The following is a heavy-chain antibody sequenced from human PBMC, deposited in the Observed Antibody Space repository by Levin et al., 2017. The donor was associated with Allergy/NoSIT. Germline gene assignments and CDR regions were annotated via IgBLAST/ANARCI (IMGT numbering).Heavy chain of an antibody. Sequence: PSETLSLTCTVSGGSINSSFWSWIRQPPGKGLEWIGFIYYSGTTTYNPSLKSRVTIPVDTPKNQFSLRLTSVTAADTAVYDCARDSLYSRDYVADWGQGRLVTVSS. J-gene: IGHJ4*02. V-gene: IGHV4-59*01. D-gene: IGHD6-13*01. CDR1: GGSINSSF. CDR2: IYYSGTT. CDR3: ARDSLYSRDYVAD.